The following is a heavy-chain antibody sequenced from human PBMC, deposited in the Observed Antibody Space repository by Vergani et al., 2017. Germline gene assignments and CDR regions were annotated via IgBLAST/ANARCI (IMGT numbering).Heavy chain of an antibody. V-gene: IGHV4-34*01. CDR1: GGSFTSYH. CDR3: ARVNTETNGHLYYYYYMDV. Sequence: QVQLQQWGGGLLKPSETLSLTCVVNGGSFTSYHWTWIRQSPGEGLEWVGDIDHTGRPDYNPSLKSRLTMSVEKSRNQLALTLNSVTATDTAIYFCARVNTETNGHLYYYYYMDVWGQGTAVTVS. J-gene: IGHJ6*03. D-gene: IGHD4-11*01. CDR2: IDHTGRP.